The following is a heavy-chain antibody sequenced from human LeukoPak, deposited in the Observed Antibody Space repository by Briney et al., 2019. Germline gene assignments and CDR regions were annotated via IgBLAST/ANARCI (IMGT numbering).Heavy chain of an antibody. CDR1: GGSISSYY. CDR2: VYYSGTT. J-gene: IGHJ4*02. Sequence: SETLSLTCTVSGGSISSYYWSWIRQPPGKGLEWIGTVYYSGTTYYNPSLKSRVTISVDTSKNQFSLKLSSVTAADTAIIYCARGRLWLGYFDYWGQGTLLTVSS. D-gene: IGHD3-10*01. V-gene: IGHV4-59*12. CDR3: ARGRLWLGYFDY.